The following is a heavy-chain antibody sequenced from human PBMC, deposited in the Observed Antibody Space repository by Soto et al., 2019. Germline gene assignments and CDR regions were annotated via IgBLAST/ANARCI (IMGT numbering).Heavy chain of an antibody. J-gene: IGHJ4*02. CDR3: ARVIVRTSYYDSSGYYFNY. CDR1: GFTFSTYA. CDR2: LIGSGATT. Sequence: GGSLRLSCAASGFTFSTYAMNWVRQAPGKGLEWVSGLIGSGATTYYADSVKGRFTISRDNSKNTLYLQMNSLRAEDTAVYYCARVIVRTSYYDSSGYYFNYWGQGTLVTVSS. D-gene: IGHD3-22*01. V-gene: IGHV3-23*01.